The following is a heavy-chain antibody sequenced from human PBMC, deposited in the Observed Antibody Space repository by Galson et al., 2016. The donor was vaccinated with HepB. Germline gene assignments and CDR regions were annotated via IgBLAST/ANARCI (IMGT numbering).Heavy chain of an antibody. CDR1: GFTFRSYS. CDR3: ARDSSGFDSSGYYYGVRY. J-gene: IGHJ4*02. Sequence: SLRLSCAASGFTFRSYSMNWVRQAPGKGLEWVSYISSSGSSIYYADSVKGRFTISRDNAKNSLYLQMNSLRDEDTAVYYCARDSSGFDSSGYYYGVRYWGQGTLVTVSS. D-gene: IGHD3-22*01. V-gene: IGHV3-48*02. CDR2: ISSSGSSI.